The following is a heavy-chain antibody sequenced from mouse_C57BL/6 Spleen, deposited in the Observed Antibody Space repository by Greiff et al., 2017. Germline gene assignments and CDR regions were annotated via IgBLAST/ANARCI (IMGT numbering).Heavy chain of an antibody. J-gene: IGHJ2*01. D-gene: IGHD1-1*01. CDR2: INPSNGGT. CDR1: GYTFTSYW. CDR3: AIPPDYGSSYYFGV. V-gene: IGHV1-53*01. Sequence: QVQLQQPGTELVKPGASVKLSCKASGYTFTSYWMHWVKQRPGQGLEWIGNINPSNGGTNYNEKFKSKATLTVDKSSSTASMQLSSRTSEDSAVYYCAIPPDYGSSYYFGVWGHGATRPVSS.